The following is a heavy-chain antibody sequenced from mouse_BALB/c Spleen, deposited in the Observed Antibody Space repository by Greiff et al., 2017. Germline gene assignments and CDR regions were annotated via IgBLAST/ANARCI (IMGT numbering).Heavy chain of an antibody. V-gene: IGHV5-12-2*01. CDR3: ARSTMTYAMDY. D-gene: IGHD2-4*01. CDR2: ISNGGGST. Sequence: EVKVVESGGGLVQTGGSLKLSCAASGFTFSSYTMSWVRQTPEKRLEWVAYISNGGGSTYYPDTVKGRFTISRDNAKNTLYLQMSSLKSEDTAMYYCARSTMTYAMDYWGQGTSVTVSS. J-gene: IGHJ4*01. CDR1: GFTFSSYT.